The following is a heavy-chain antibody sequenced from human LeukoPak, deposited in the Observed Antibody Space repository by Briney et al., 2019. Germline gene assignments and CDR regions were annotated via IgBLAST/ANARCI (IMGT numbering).Heavy chain of an antibody. CDR1: GFTFSSYA. CDR2: IWYDGSNK. D-gene: IGHD1-1*01. Sequence: PGGSLRLSCAASGFTFSSYAMSWVRQAPGKGLEWVAVIWYDGSNKYYADSVKGRFTISRDNSKNTMYLQMNSLRAEDTAVYYCARDQRREKKQPSYVDYWGQGTLVTVSS. V-gene: IGHV3-33*08. CDR3: ARDQRREKKQPSYVDY. J-gene: IGHJ4*02.